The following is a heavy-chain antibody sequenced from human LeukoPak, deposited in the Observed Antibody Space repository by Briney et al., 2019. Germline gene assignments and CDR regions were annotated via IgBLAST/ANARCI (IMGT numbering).Heavy chain of an antibody. J-gene: IGHJ4*02. CDR1: GGSISSSSYY. CDR3: ARGPRRGSSWTEIDY. D-gene: IGHD6-13*01. V-gene: IGHV4-39*01. CDR2: IYYSGST. Sequence: SETLSLTCTVSGGSISSSSYYWGWIRQPPGKGLEWIGSIYYSGSTYYNPSLKSRVTTSVDTSKNQFSLKLSSVTAADTAVYYCARGPRRGSSWTEIDYWGQGTLVTVSS.